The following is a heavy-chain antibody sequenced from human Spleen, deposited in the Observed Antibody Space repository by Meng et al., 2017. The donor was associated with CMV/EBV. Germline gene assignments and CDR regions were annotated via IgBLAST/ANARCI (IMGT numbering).Heavy chain of an antibody. CDR1: GFTFSSYP. J-gene: IGHJ4*02. V-gene: IGHV3-30-3*01. CDR3: ASGMYSGSY. D-gene: IGHD1-26*01. CDR2: ISDGGGNN. Sequence: GESLKISCAASGFTFSSYPMHWVRQAPGKGLEWVAVISDGGGNNFFADSVEGRFTISRDNSKNTLYLQMNSLRAEDTAVYYCASGMYSGSYWGQGTLVTVSS.